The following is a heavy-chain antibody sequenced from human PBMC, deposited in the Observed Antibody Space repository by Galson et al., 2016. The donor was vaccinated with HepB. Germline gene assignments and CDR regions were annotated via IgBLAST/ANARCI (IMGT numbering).Heavy chain of an antibody. D-gene: IGHD5-18*01. V-gene: IGHV5-51*01. CDR3: ARRTYGYPFDI. Sequence: QSGAEVKKPGESLKISCKGSGYTFTIYWIAWVRQMPGKGLEWMGIIYPGDSQTIYSPSFQGQVTISVDKSISTAYLQWSSLKASDTAMYYCARRTYGYPFDIWGQGTMVTVSS. CDR1: GYTFTIYW. CDR2: IYPGDSQT. J-gene: IGHJ3*02.